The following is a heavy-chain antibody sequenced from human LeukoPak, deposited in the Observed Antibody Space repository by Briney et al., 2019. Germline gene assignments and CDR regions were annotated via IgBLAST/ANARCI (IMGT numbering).Heavy chain of an antibody. CDR3: ARGFLTMVRGAYYFDY. Sequence: PSETLSLTCAVYGGSFSGYYWSWICQPPGKGLEWIGEINHSGSTNYNPSLKSRVTISVDTSKNQFSLKLSSVTAADTAVYYCARGFLTMVRGAYYFDYWGQGTLVTVSS. CDR2: INHSGST. CDR1: GGSFSGYY. D-gene: IGHD3-10*01. J-gene: IGHJ4*02. V-gene: IGHV4-34*01.